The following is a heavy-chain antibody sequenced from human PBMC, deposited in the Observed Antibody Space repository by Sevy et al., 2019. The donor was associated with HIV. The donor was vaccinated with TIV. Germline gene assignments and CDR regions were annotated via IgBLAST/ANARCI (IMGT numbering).Heavy chain of an antibody. CDR2: IYYSGST. CDR3: ARQVGQLRFFDWSPGYFDY. J-gene: IGHJ4*02. Sequence: QSQTLSLTCTVSGDSISSSPYYWGWIRQSHGKGLEWIGSIYYSGSTYYNPSLKSRVPISVDTSKNQFSLKLNSVTAADTAVYYCARQVGQLRFFDWSPGYFDYWGQGILVTVSS. D-gene: IGHD3-9*01. CDR1: GDSISSSPYY. V-gene: IGHV4-39*01.